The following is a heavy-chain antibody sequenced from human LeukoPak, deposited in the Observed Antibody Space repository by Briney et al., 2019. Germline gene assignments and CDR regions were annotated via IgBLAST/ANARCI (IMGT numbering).Heavy chain of an antibody. CDR2: ISAY. J-gene: IGHJ4*02. CDR1: GYTFSTYG. CDR3: ARDTYYYDSSGYLSDY. Sequence: ASVKVSCKAPGYTFSTYGINWVRQAPGQGLEWMGWISAYAQKLQGRVTMTTDTSTNTAYMELRSLRSDDTAVYYCARDTYYYDSSGYLSDYWGQGTLVTVSS. V-gene: IGHV1-18*01. D-gene: IGHD3-22*01.